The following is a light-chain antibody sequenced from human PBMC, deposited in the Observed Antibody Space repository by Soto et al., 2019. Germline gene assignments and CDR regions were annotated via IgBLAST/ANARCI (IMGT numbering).Light chain of an antibody. CDR1: QSVTSNY. Sequence: EIALTQSPGTLSLSPGERATLSCRASQSVTSNYLAWYQQKPGQAPRLLMFGASIRDTGIPDRFSGSGSGTDFTLTISRLEPEDFAVYYCQQYNNWHPLTFGGGTKVEIK. CDR2: GAS. V-gene: IGKV3-20*01. CDR3: QQYNNWHPLT. J-gene: IGKJ4*01.